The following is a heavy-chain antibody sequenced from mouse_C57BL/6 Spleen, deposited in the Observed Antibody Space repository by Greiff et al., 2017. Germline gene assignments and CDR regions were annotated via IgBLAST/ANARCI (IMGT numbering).Heavy chain of an antibody. V-gene: IGHV1-55*01. D-gene: IGHD1-1*01. Sequence: QVQLQQPGAELVKPGASVKMSCKASGYTFTSYWITWVKQRPGQGLEWIGDIYPGSGSTNYNEKFKSKATLTVDTSSSTAYMQLSSLTSEDSAVYYGARDYYGSSYPAYWGQGTLVTVSA. J-gene: IGHJ3*01. CDR1: GYTFTSYW. CDR3: ARDYYGSSYPAY. CDR2: IYPGSGST.